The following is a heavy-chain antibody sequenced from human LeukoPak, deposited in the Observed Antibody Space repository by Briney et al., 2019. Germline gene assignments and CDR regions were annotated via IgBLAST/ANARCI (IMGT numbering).Heavy chain of an antibody. V-gene: IGHV4-4*07. D-gene: IGHD6-19*01. Sequence: SETLSLTCTVSGGSISSYYWSWIRQPAGKGLEWIGRIYTSGSTNYNPSLKSRVTMSVDTSKNQFSLKLGSVTAADTAVYYCARDLGSSGRDTWFDPWGQGTLVTVSS. CDR3: ARDLGSSGRDTWFDP. CDR2: IYTSGST. CDR1: GGSISSYY. J-gene: IGHJ5*02.